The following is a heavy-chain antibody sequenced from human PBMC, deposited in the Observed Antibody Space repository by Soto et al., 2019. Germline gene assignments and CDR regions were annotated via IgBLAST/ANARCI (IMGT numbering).Heavy chain of an antibody. CDR2: VYYTGTT. D-gene: IGHD3-10*01. CDR3: AKDPRVHYYDSGSSSY. V-gene: IGHV4-59*01. J-gene: IGHJ4*02. CDR1: GVSISSYF. Sequence: SETLSLTCPVSGVSISSYFYSWVRQPPGKGLEWIGSVYYTGTTDYNPSLKSRVTISVDTSKTQFSLNLRSVTAADTAVYYCAKDPRVHYYDSGSSSYWGQGTLVTVSS.